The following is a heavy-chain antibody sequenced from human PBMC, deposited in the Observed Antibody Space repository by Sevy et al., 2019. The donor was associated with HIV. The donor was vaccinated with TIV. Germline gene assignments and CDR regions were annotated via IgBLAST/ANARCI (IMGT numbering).Heavy chain of an antibody. CDR2: IWYDGSNK. V-gene: IGHV3-33*01. Sequence: GGSLRLSCAASGFTFSSYGMHWVRQAPGKGLEWVAVIWYDGSNKYYADSVKGRFTISRDNSKNTLYLQMNSLRAEDTAVYYCARGNGGEFSTGWFDPWGQGTLVTVSS. D-gene: IGHD4-17*01. CDR1: GFTFSSYG. CDR3: ARGNGGEFSTGWFDP. J-gene: IGHJ5*02.